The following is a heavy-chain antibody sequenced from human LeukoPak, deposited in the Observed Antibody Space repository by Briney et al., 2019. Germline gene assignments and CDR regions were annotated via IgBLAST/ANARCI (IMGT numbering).Heavy chain of an antibody. CDR3: ARVYLSAADPRGFEYFQH. V-gene: IGHV1-18*01. D-gene: IGHD2/OR15-2a*01. Sequence: RWASVKVSCKASGYTFTSYDINWARQAPGQGLEWMGWISTYNGNTNYAQKLQGRVTMTTDTSTSTAYMELRSLRSDDTAVYCCARVYLSAADPRGFEYFQHWGQGTLVTVSS. J-gene: IGHJ1*01. CDR2: ISTYNGNT. CDR1: GYTFTSYD.